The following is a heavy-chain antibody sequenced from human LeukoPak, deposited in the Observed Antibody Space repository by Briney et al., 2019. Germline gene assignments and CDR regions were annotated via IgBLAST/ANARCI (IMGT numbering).Heavy chain of an antibody. CDR3: ARGVRSPDY. J-gene: IGHJ4*02. V-gene: IGHV1-18*01. CDR2: INPNTGNT. Sequence: GASVKVSCKASGYTFTSYFITWVRQAPGQGLEWMGWINPNTGNTNYAQNLQARVTVTTDTSTTTSYMELMNQTSDDTAFYYCARGVRSPDYWGPGTLVTVSS. CDR1: GYTFTSYF.